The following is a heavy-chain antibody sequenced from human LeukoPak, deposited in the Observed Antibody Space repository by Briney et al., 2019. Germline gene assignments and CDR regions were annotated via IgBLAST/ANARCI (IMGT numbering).Heavy chain of an antibody. CDR3: AKVSRSSTMIVVVNTYFDY. CDR1: GFTFSSYA. D-gene: IGHD3-22*01. J-gene: IGHJ4*02. V-gene: IGHV3-23*01. Sequence: GGSLRLSCAASGFTFSSYAMSWVRQVPGKGLEWVSAISGSGGSTYYADSVKGRFTISRDNSKNTLYLQMNSLRAEDTAVYYCAKVSRSSTMIVVVNTYFDYWGQGTLVTVSS. CDR2: ISGSGGST.